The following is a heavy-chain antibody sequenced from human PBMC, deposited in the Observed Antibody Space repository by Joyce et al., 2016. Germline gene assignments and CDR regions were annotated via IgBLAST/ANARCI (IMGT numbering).Heavy chain of an antibody. CDR3: ARERNYGDLSFDP. CDR1: GYTFTSYD. J-gene: IGHJ5*02. CDR2: MNPNSGNI. D-gene: IGHD4-17*01. V-gene: IGHV1-8*01. Sequence: QVQLVQSGAEVKKPGASVKVSCKASGYTFTSYDINWVRQGTGKGLEWMGWMNPNSGNIAYAQKVRGRVNMTRNTSISTACMGLSSLRSEDTGVYYCARERNYGDLSFDPWGQGTLVTVSS.